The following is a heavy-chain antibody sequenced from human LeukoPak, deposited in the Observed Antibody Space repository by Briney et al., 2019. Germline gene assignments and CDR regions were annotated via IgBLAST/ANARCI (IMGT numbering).Heavy chain of an antibody. CDR3: ARGFDYSRYYGMDV. Sequence: SETLSLTCTVSGGSISSSSYYWGWIRQPPGKGLEWIGSIYYSGSTYYNPSLKSRVTISLDTSKNQFSLKLSSVTAADTAVYYCARGFDYSRYYGMDVWGQGTTVTVSS. CDR1: GGSISSSSYY. CDR2: IYYSGST. D-gene: IGHD4-11*01. V-gene: IGHV4-39*07. J-gene: IGHJ6*02.